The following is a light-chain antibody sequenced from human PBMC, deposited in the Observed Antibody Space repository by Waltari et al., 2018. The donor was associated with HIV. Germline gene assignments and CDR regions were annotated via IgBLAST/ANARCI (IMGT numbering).Light chain of an antibody. Sequence: QSVLTQPPSVSGAPGQRVTISCTGSSPNIGAGYDVHWYQQLPGTAPKLLIYGNPNRPAGVSDRFSGSQSGISASLAITGLQSEDEADYYCQSYDIRQSGFWVFGGWTTLTVL. J-gene: IGLJ3*02. CDR1: SPNIGAGYD. CDR3: QSYDIRQSGFWV. CDR2: GNP. V-gene: IGLV1-40*01.